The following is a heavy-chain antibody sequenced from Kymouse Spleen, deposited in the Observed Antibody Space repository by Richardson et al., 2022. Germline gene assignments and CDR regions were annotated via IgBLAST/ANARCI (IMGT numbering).Heavy chain of an antibody. CDR2: INHSGST. CDR3: ARDRIAAAGTYNWFDP. V-gene: IGHV4-34*01. D-gene: IGHD6-13*01. CDR1: GGSFSGYY. J-gene: IGHJ5*02. Sequence: QVQLQQWGAGLLKPSETLSLTCAVYGGSFSGYYWSWIRQPPGKGLEWIGEINHSGSTNYNPSLKSRVTISVDTSKNQFSLKLSSVTAADTAVYYCARDRIAAAGTYNWFDPWGQGTLVTVSS.